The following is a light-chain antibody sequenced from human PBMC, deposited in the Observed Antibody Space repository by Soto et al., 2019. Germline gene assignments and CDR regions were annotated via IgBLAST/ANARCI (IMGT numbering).Light chain of an antibody. CDR1: HNIVRL. J-gene: IGKJ1*01. V-gene: IGKV1-5*03. CDR2: KAS. CDR3: QQYNAYWT. Sequence: DIQMTQSPSTLSASVGDTVTITCRASHNIVRLLAWYQQKPKEAPKLLIYKASNLENGVPSRFSGGGSGTEFTLTINGLQSDDFATYYCQQYNAYWTFGQGTKVEV.